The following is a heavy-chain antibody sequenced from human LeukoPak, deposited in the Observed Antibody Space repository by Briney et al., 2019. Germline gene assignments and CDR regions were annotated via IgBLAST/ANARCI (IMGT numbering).Heavy chain of an antibody. J-gene: IGHJ4*02. CDR1: GFTFSSYG. CDR3: AKDRWDYYGSGSYYNRLGY. D-gene: IGHD3-10*01. Sequence: GGSLRLSCAASGFTFSSYGMHWVRQAPGKGLEWVAFIRYDGSNKYYADSVKGRFTISRDNSKNTLYLQMNSLRAEDTAVYYCAKDRWDYYGSGSYYNRLGYWGQGTLVTVSS. V-gene: IGHV3-30*02. CDR2: IRYDGSNK.